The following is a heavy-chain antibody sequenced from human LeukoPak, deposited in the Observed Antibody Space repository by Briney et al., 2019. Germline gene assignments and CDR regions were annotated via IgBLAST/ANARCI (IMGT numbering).Heavy chain of an antibody. J-gene: IGHJ6*04. V-gene: IGHV3-7*01. D-gene: IGHD4-17*01. CDR2: IKQDGSEK. CDR1: GFTFSSYW. CDR3: ASLPTVPEPHGYYYGMDV. Sequence: PGGSLRLSCAASGFTFSSYWMSWVRQAPGKGLEWVANIKQDGSEKYYVDSVKGRFTISRDNAKNSLYLQMNSLRAEDTAVYYCASLPTVPEPHGYYYGMDVWGKGTTVTVSS.